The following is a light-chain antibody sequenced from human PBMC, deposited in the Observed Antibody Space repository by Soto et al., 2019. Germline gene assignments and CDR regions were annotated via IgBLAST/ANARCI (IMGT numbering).Light chain of an antibody. Sequence: EIVLTQSPATLSLSPGERATLSCRASQSVGTSLAWYQQKPGQAPRLLIYDASKRATGIAARFSGSGSVTDFTLTISSLEPEDFAVYYCQQRSNWPLTFGGGTKVEIK. J-gene: IGKJ4*01. V-gene: IGKV3-11*01. CDR3: QQRSNWPLT. CDR2: DAS. CDR1: QSVGTS.